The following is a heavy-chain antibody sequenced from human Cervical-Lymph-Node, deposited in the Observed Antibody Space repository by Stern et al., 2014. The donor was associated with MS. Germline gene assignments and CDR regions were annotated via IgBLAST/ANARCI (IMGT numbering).Heavy chain of an antibody. D-gene: IGHD2-2*01. Sequence: VQLVESGGGVVQPGRSLRLSCAASGFNFSTYCMHWVRKAPGKGVEWVAIMSNDGSKKYYAASVKGRFTISRDNPKNTLYLQLNTLRPEDTAVYYCAKIGSSTTSNGVDYWGQGTLVIVSS. CDR1: GFNFSTYC. CDR3: AKIGSSTTSNGVDY. CDR2: MSNDGSKK. V-gene: IGHV3-30*18. J-gene: IGHJ4*02.